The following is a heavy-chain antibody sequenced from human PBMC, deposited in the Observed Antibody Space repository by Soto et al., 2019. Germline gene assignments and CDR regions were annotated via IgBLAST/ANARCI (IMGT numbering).Heavy chain of an antibody. CDR3: AREGAAAGLDP. CDR2: IWYDGSNK. D-gene: IGHD6-13*01. CDR1: GFTFSSYG. Sequence: GGSLRLSCAASGFTFSSYGMHWVRQAPGKGLEWVAVIWYDGSNKYYADSVRGRFTISRDNAKNTLYLQMNSLRAEDTAVYYCAREGAAAGLDPWGQGTLVTVSS. J-gene: IGHJ5*02. V-gene: IGHV3-33*01.